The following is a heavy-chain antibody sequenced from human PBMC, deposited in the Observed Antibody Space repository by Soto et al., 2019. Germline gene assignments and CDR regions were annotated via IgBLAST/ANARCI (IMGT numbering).Heavy chain of an antibody. Sequence: SETLSLTCAVSGGSISSSNWLILFREPPGKGLEWIGEIYHSGSTNYNPSLKSRVTISVDKSKNQFSLKLSSVTAADTAVYYCASGRDIVVVPAALEYYFDYWGQGTLVTVSS. CDR1: GGSISSSNW. J-gene: IGHJ4*02. V-gene: IGHV4-4*02. CDR2: IYHSGST. CDR3: ASGRDIVVVPAALEYYFDY. D-gene: IGHD2-2*01.